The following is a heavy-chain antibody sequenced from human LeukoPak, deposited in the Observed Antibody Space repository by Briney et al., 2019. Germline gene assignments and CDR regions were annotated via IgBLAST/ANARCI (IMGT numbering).Heavy chain of an antibody. CDR3: AELGITMIGGV. Sequence: PGGSLRLSCAVSGFTFNTYSMNWVRQAPGKGLEWVASISPSSSYIYYADSVTGRFTISRDNAKNSLYLQMNSLRDEDTAVYYCAELGITMIGGVWGKGTTVTISS. J-gene: IGHJ6*04. CDR1: GFTFNTYS. D-gene: IGHD3-10*02. V-gene: IGHV3-21*01. CDR2: ISPSSSYI.